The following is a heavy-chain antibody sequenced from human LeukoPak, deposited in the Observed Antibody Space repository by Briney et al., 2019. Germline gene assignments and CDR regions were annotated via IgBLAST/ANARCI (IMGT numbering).Heavy chain of an antibody. J-gene: IGHJ4*02. CDR1: GGTFTSYD. CDR2: MNPNSGNT. Sequence: ASVKVSCKASGGTFTSYDINWVRQATGQGLEWMGRMNPNSGNTGYAQKFQGRVTITRNTSISTAYMELSSLRSEDTAVYYCARGFSWVQLQDYWGQGTLVTVSS. D-gene: IGHD6-13*01. CDR3: ARGFSWVQLQDY. V-gene: IGHV1-8*03.